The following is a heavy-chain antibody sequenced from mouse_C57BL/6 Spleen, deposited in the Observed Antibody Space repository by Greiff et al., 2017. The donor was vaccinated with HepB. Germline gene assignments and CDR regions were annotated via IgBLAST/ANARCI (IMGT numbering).Heavy chain of an antibody. Sequence: EVKLQESGPGLVKPSQSLSLTCSVTGYSITSGYYWNWIRQFPGNKLEWMGYISYDGSNNYNPSLKNRISITRDTSKNQFFLKLNSVTTEDTATYYCASYYGSSYEYYYAMDYWGQGTSVTVSS. CDR1: GYSITSGYY. V-gene: IGHV3-6*01. D-gene: IGHD1-1*01. CDR2: ISYDGSN. CDR3: ASYYGSSYEYYYAMDY. J-gene: IGHJ4*01.